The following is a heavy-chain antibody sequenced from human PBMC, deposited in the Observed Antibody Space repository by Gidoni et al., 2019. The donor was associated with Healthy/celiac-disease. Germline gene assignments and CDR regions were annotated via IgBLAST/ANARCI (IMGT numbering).Heavy chain of an antibody. J-gene: IGHJ4*02. D-gene: IGHD2-21*01. Sequence: QVQLVQSGAEVKKPGASVKVSCKASGYTFTSYAMHWVRQAPGQRLEWIGWINAGNGNTKYSQKFQGRVTITRDTSASTAYMELSSLRSEDTAVYYCARGYFLMANYYFDYWGQGTLVTVSS. CDR1: GYTFTSYA. CDR3: ARGYFLMANYYFDY. CDR2: INAGNGNT. V-gene: IGHV1-3*01.